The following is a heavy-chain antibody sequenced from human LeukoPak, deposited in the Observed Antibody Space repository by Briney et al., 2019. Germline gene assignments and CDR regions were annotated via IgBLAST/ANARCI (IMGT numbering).Heavy chain of an antibody. Sequence: GGSLRLSCAASGFTVSSNYMSWVRQAPGKGLEWVSVIYSGGSTYYADSAKGRFTISRDNSKNTLYLQMNSLRAGDTAVYYCARDSGYYDSSGYYYVVDYWGQGTLVTVSS. CDR2: IYSGGST. CDR1: GFTVSSNY. J-gene: IGHJ4*02. V-gene: IGHV3-66*02. D-gene: IGHD3-22*01. CDR3: ARDSGYYDSSGYYYVVDY.